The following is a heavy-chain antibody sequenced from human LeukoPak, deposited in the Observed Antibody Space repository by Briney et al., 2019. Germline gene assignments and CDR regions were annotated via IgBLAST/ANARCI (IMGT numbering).Heavy chain of an antibody. Sequence: SETLSLTCTVSSRSMSTHYWSWIRQPPGGGLEWIGYIYYKGSTSYNPSLKGRVTISVDTSKYQFSLKLSSVPAADTAVYYCARASYDSSAYYSGGFYYYYMDVWGEGTTVTVSS. J-gene: IGHJ6*03. V-gene: IGHV4-59*11. CDR1: SRSMSTHY. CDR3: ARASYDSSAYYSGGFYYYYMDV. CDR2: IYYKGST. D-gene: IGHD3-22*01.